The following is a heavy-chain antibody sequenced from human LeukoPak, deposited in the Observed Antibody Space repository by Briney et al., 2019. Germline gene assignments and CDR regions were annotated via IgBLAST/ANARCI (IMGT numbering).Heavy chain of an antibody. J-gene: IGHJ4*02. V-gene: IGHV3-30*01. CDR1: GFTFSSYA. Sequence: GRSLRLSCAASGFTFSSYALHWFRQAPGKGPEWVAVISYDGRNKYYGESMKGRFTISRDNSKNTLSLQMDSLRGEDTAVYYCVREGATYYDILTGYYHLDYWGQGTLVTVSS. CDR3: VREGATYYDILTGYYHLDY. D-gene: IGHD3-9*01. CDR2: ISYDGRNK.